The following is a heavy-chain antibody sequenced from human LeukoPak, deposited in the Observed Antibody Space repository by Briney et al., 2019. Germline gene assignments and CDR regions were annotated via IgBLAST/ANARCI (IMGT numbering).Heavy chain of an antibody. D-gene: IGHD3-22*01. CDR3: ARDSPHYYDSSGPFDY. Sequence: GGTLRLSCAASGFTFSSYGMSWVRQAPGKGLEWVSTISGSGGSTYYADSVKGRFTISRDNSKNTLYLQMGSLRAEDMAVYYCARDSPHYYDSSGPFDYWGQGTLVTVSS. J-gene: IGHJ4*02. CDR2: ISGSGGST. CDR1: GFTFSSYG. V-gene: IGHV3-23*01.